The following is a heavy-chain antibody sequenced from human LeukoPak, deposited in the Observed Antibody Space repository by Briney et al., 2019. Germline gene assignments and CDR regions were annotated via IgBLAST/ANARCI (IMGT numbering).Heavy chain of an antibody. CDR2: MFYSGST. J-gene: IGHJ2*01. Sequence: PGGSLRLSCAASGFTFSDFSINWIRQPPGKGLEWIGYMFYSGSTNYNPSLKSRVTISVDTSKNQFSLKLSSVTAADTAVYYCARRGVSTISWYFDLWGRGTLVTVSS. D-gene: IGHD5/OR15-5a*01. CDR1: GFTFSDFS. CDR3: ARRGVSTISWYFDL. V-gene: IGHV4-59*08.